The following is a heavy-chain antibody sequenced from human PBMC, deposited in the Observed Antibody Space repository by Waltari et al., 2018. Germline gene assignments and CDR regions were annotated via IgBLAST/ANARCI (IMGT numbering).Heavy chain of an antibody. CDR1: GVRFGDYA. CDR2: IGWNSGAI. Sequence: EVQLVTSGGGLVQPGRSLRLACVGSGVRFGDYAMYWVRQRPGKGLEWLSGIGWNSGAIGYADSVRGRFSTYRDNARKSLYLQMGRLRPEDTALYYCVKGGWGFGAFYEQHWGQGIQVTVSS. V-gene: IGHV3-9*01. J-gene: IGHJ4*02. D-gene: IGHD3-10*01. CDR3: VKGGWGFGAFYEQH.